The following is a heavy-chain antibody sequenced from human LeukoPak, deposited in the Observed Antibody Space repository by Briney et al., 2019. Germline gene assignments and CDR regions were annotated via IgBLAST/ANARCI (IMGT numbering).Heavy chain of an antibody. CDR1: GFTFSSYG. CDR3: ARDWGFGDSEDWFDP. D-gene: IGHD3-10*01. CDR2: IRYDGSNK. V-gene: IGHV3-30*02. Sequence: GGSLRLSCAASGFTFSSYGMHWVRQAPGKGLEWVAFIRYDGSNKYYADSVKGRFTISRDNSKNTLYLQMNSLRAEDTAVYYCARDWGFGDSEDWFDPWGQGTLVTVSS. J-gene: IGHJ5*02.